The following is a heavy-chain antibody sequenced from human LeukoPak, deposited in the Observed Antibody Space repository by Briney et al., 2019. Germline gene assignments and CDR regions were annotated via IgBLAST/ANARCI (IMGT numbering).Heavy chain of an antibody. CDR2: IYYSGST. J-gene: IGHJ4*02. Sequence: SETLSLTCTVSGGSISSYYWSWIRQPPGKGLEWIGYIYYSGSTNYNPSLKRRVTISVDTSKNQFSLKLSSVTAADTAVYYCARNGHYSLDNWGQGTLVTVSS. V-gene: IGHV4-59*01. D-gene: IGHD3-22*01. CDR3: ARNGHYSLDN. CDR1: GGSISSYY.